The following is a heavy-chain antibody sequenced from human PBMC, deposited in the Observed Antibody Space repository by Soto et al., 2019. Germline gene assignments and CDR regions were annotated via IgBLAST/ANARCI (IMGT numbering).Heavy chain of an antibody. CDR3: GRDETRGASSCMDV. Sequence: EVQLVESGGGLVKPGGSLRLSCAASGFTFSSHSMNWFRQGPGKGLEWVSTISFGSTYIFYADSVKGRFTISRDVAKNVLDLQMNGVRGEDTAVYYCGRDETRGASSCMDVCGQGTTVTVSS. CDR1: GFTFSSHS. D-gene: IGHD3-10*01. V-gene: IGHV3-21*01. J-gene: IGHJ6*02. CDR2: ISFGSTYI.